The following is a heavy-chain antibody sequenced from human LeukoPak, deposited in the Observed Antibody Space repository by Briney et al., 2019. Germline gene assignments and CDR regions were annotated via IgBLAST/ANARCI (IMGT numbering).Heavy chain of an antibody. CDR2: IIPIFGTA. J-gene: IGHJ6*02. Sequence: ASVKVSCKASGGTFSSYATSWVRQAPGQGLEWMGGIIPIFGTANYAQKFQGRVTITADKSTSTAYMELSSLRSEDTAVYYCARDQPTSPRDYGGNGMDVWGQGTTVTVSS. V-gene: IGHV1-69*06. CDR3: ARDQPTSPRDYGGNGMDV. D-gene: IGHD4-23*01. CDR1: GGTFSSYA.